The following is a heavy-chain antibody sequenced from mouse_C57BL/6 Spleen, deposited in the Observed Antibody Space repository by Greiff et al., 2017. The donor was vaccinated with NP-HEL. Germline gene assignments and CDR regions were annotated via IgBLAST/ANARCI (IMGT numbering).Heavy chain of an antibody. Sequence: EVQLQQSGPELVKPGASVKISCKASGYSFTDYNMNWVKQSNGKSLEWIGVINPNYGTTSYNQKFKGKATLTVDQSSSTAYMQLNSLTSEDSADYYCARAYDYDGCFYAMGCWGQGTSGAVST. V-gene: IGHV1-39*01. J-gene: IGHJ4*01. D-gene: IGHD2-4*01. CDR1: GYSFTDYN. CDR3: ARAYDYDGCFYAMGC. CDR2: INPNYGTT.